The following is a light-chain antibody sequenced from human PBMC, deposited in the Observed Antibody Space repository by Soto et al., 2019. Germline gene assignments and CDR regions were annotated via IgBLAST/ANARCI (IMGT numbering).Light chain of an antibody. Sequence: IVMTQSPATLSVSPGERATLSCRASQTIDNKLAWYQQRPGQAPRLLIYGASIRATGIPARFSGSGSGTEFTLTISGLQSEDFGVYYCQQRSNWPPSFGGGTKVEIK. CDR1: QTIDNK. CDR2: GAS. J-gene: IGKJ4*01. V-gene: IGKV3-15*01. CDR3: QQRSNWPPS.